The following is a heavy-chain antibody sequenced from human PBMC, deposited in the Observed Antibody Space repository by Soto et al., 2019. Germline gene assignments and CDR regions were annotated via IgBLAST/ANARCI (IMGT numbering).Heavy chain of an antibody. Sequence: EVQMVESGGGLVQPGGSLRLSCAASGFTFSSYWMHWVRQAPGKGLVWVSRIYSDGSSTSYADSVKGRFTISRDNAKNTLYLQMNSLRAEDTAVYYCARRRGSSGWKTNFDYWGQGTLLTVSS. J-gene: IGHJ4*02. V-gene: IGHV3-74*01. CDR3: ARRRGSSGWKTNFDY. CDR2: IYSDGSST. D-gene: IGHD6-19*01. CDR1: GFTFSSYW.